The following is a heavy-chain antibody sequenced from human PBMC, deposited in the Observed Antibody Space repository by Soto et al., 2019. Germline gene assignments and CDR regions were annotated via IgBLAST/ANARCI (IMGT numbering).Heavy chain of an antibody. CDR3: AKEQTTGAHYALDY. D-gene: IGHD2-8*02. CDR2: ITGSSDYT. CDR1: GFIFSSYA. V-gene: IGHV3-23*01. Sequence: PGGSRRRSWGASGFIFSSYAMNWGRQAPGKGLQWVSSITGSSDYTSYIASVKGRFTISRDNSKNTLYLQMNSLRAEDTAVYFCAKEQTTGAHYALDYWSQGTLVTVSS. J-gene: IGHJ4*02.